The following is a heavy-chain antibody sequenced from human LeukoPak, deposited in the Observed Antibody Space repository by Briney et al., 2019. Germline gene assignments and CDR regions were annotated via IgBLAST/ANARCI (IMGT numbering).Heavy chain of an antibody. J-gene: IGHJ4*02. D-gene: IGHD3-9*01. CDR1: GGSISSSSYY. CDR3: ATASPYYDILTGYSNYFDY. V-gene: IGHV4-39*01. Sequence: SETLSLTCTVSGGSISSSSYYWGWIRQPPGKGLEWIGSTYYSGSTYYNPSLKSRVTISVDTSKNQFSLKLSSVTAADTAVYYCATASPYYDILTGYSNYFDYWGQGTLVTVSS. CDR2: TYYSGST.